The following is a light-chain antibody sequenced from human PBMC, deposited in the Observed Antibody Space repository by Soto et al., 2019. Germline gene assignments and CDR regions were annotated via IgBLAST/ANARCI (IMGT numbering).Light chain of an antibody. CDR3: QVWDSGSDL. Sequence: SYELTQPPSVSVAPGQTATFICGGDNIGHKTVHCYQQRPGQAPVLVVYDDCDRPSGTPERFSGSNSENTATLPINRVEAGDEADYYCQVWDSGSDLFGGGTKLTVL. CDR2: DDC. CDR1: NIGHKT. J-gene: IGLJ2*01. V-gene: IGLV3-21*02.